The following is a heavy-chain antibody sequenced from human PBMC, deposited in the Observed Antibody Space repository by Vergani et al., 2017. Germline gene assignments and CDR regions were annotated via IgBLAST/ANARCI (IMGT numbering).Heavy chain of an antibody. V-gene: IGHV4-30-2*01. CDR3: ARAAITDDQYFQH. Sequence: QLQLQESGSGLVKPSQTLSLTCAVSGGSISSGGYSWSWIRQPPGKGLEWIGYIYHSGSTYYNPSLKSRVTISVDRSKNQFSLKLSSVTAADTAVYYCARAAITDDQYFQHWGQGTLVTVSS. CDR2: IYHSGST. D-gene: IGHD3-3*01. J-gene: IGHJ1*01. CDR1: GGSISSGGYS.